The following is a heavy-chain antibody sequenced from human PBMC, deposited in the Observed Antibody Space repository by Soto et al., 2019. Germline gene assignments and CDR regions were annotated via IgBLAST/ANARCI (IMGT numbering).Heavy chain of an antibody. CDR2: INDSGGT. V-gene: IGHV4-34*01. Sequence: SQTLSLTCAVYGGSFSGYYWAWIRQPPGKGLEWIGEINDSGGTDYNPSLESRVTISLDTSKNQLSLKLSSVTAADTAVYYCARGRKGFSSSCYVDWGQGTLVTVSS. D-gene: IGHD6-13*01. J-gene: IGHJ4*02. CDR3: ARGRKGFSSSCYVD. CDR1: GGSFSGYY.